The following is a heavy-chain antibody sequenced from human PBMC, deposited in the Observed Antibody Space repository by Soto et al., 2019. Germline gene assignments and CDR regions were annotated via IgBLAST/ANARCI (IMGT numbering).Heavy chain of an antibody. Sequence: GESLKISCKGSGYSFTSYWISWVRQMPGKGLEWMGRIDPSDSYTNYSPSFQGHVTISADKSISTAYLQWSSLKASDTAMYYCARHGVTTLCYYRIVVWVPGTTVTVS. D-gene: IGHD4-17*01. V-gene: IGHV5-10-1*01. CDR1: GYSFTSYW. CDR2: IDPSDSYT. CDR3: ARHGVTTLCYYRIVV. J-gene: IGHJ6*02.